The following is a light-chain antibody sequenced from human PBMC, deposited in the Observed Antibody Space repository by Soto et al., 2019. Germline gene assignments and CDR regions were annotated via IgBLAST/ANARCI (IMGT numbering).Light chain of an antibody. J-gene: IGKJ2*01. V-gene: IGKV1-8*01. CDR3: QQYYSYPRT. Sequence: AIRMTQSPSSLSASTGDRVTITCRASQGISSYLAWYQQKPGKDPKLLIYAASTLQSGVPSRFSSIRSGTDFTLTIRCRQSEDFATYSGQQYYSYPRTFGQVKKLEIK. CDR1: QGISSY. CDR2: AAS.